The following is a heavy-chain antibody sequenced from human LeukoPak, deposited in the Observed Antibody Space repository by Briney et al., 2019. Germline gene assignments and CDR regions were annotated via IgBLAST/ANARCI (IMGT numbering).Heavy chain of an antibody. D-gene: IGHD1-1*01. CDR3: ARYPLLYNWNDAGVELRVDWFDP. J-gene: IGHJ5*02. V-gene: IGHV1-18*04. CDR1: GNTFTTYY. Sequence: GASVKVSCKTSGNTFTTYYMHWVRQAPGQGLEWMGWISAYNGNTNYAQKLQGRVTMTTDTSTSTAYMELRSLRSDDTAVYYCARYPLLYNWNDAGVELRVDWFDPWGQGTLVTVSS. CDR2: ISAYNGNT.